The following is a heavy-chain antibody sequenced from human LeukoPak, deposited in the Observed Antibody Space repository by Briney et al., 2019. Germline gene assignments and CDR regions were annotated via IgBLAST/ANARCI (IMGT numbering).Heavy chain of an antibody. D-gene: IGHD4-23*01. J-gene: IGHJ5*02. CDR3: ARGVGDNSNPFWFDP. CDR1: GGSISRGGHS. Sequence: SETLSLTCAVSGGSISRGGHSWNWIRQPPGKGLEWIGYIYHSGTTYYNPSLKSRVTISLDRSKNQFSLMLYSVTAADTAVYYCARGVGDNSNPFWFDPWGQGTLVTVSS. CDR2: IYHSGTT. V-gene: IGHV4-30-2*01.